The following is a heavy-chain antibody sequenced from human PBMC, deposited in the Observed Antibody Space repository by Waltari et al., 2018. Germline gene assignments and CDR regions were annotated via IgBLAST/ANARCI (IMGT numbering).Heavy chain of an antibody. D-gene: IGHD3-3*01. Sequence: QLQLQESGPGLVKPSETLSLTCTVSGGSISSSSYYWGWIRQPPGKGLEWIGSIYYSGSTYYNPSLKSRVTISVDTSKNQFSLKLSSVTAADTAVYYCARAAGLYYDFWSGYYNAFDIWGQGTMVTVSS. CDR1: GGSISSSSYY. CDR2: IYYSGST. CDR3: ARAAGLYYDFWSGYYNAFDI. V-gene: IGHV4-39*07. J-gene: IGHJ3*02.